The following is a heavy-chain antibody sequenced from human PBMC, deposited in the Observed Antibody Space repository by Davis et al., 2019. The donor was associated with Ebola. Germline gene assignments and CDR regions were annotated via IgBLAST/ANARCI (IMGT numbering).Heavy chain of an antibody. CDR3: AREAAVTYFDY. CDR1: GFTFSSYS. Sequence: GESLKISCAASGFTFSSYSMNWVRPAPGKGPEWVSSISSSSSYIYYADSVKGRFTISRDNAKNSLYLQMNSLRAEDTAVYYCAREAAVTYFDYWGQGTLVTVSS. J-gene: IGHJ4*02. V-gene: IGHV3-21*01. D-gene: IGHD4-17*01. CDR2: ISSSSSYI.